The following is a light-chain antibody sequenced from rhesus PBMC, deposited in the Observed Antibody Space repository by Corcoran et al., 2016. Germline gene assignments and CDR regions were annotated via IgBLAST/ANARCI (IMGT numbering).Light chain of an antibody. V-gene: IGKV1-21*01. J-gene: IGKJ1*01. CDR3: QQYNSAPRT. CDR2: KAS. CDR1: QGTSSW. Sequence: DIQMTQSPSSLSASVGDRVTITCRASQGTSSWLAWYQQKPGKAPKLLIYKASRLQSGVPSRFRGSGAGTDVTLTISSLQPEDLATYYCQQYNSAPRTFGQGTKVEIK.